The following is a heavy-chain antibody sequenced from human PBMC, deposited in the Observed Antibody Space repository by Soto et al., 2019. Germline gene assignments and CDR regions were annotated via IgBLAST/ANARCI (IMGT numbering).Heavy chain of an antibody. Sequence: PSETLSLTCTVSGGSISSGGFYWSWIRQHPGKGLEWIGYIYYSGSTYYNPSLKSRVTISVDTSKSQFSLRLSSVTAADTAVYFCALQYDYRYYWGQGTPVTVSS. V-gene: IGHV4-31*03. CDR1: GGSISSGGFY. D-gene: IGHD4-4*01. J-gene: IGHJ4*02. CDR3: ALQYDYRYY. CDR2: IYYSGST.